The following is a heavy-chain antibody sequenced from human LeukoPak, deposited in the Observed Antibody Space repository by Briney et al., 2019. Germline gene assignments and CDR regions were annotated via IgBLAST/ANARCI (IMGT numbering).Heavy chain of an antibody. Sequence: GGSLRLSCAASGFTFNAYAIHWVRQAPGKGLEWVSLVKGDGVTTDYANSVKGRFTVSRDNSKNSLYLQMSNLRAEDTALYYCVRDTGSGWDFDYWGQGTLVTVSS. J-gene: IGHJ4*02. CDR2: VKGDGVTT. D-gene: IGHD6-19*01. V-gene: IGHV3-43*02. CDR1: GFTFNAYA. CDR3: VRDTGSGWDFDY.